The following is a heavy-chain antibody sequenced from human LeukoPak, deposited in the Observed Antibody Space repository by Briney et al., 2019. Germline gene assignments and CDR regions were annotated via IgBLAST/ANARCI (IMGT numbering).Heavy chain of an antibody. V-gene: IGHV3-NL1*01. CDR3: AKKWSGDYDSSGVNDAFDI. J-gene: IGHJ3*02. CDR1: GFTFDDYT. Sequence: GGSLRLSCAASGFTFDDYTMHWVRQAPGKGLEWVSLIYSGGSTYYADSVKDRFTISRDNSKNTLYLQMNSLRAEDTAVYYCAKKWSGDYDSSGVNDAFDIWGQGTMVTVSS. D-gene: IGHD3-22*01. CDR2: IYSGGST.